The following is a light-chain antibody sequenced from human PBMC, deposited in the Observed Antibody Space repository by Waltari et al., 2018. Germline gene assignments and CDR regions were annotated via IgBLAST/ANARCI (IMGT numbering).Light chain of an antibody. CDR1: HLGHQY. CDR2: EDN. J-gene: IGLJ1*01. Sequence: SSALTQPPSVSVSPGQTASITCSGDHLGHQYSSWYQQKPGQSPLLVIYEDNKRPSGIPERFSGSSSGNTATLTISGTQAMDEADYYCQAWDSSPYVFGTGTKVTVL. CDR3: QAWDSSPYV. V-gene: IGLV3-1*01.